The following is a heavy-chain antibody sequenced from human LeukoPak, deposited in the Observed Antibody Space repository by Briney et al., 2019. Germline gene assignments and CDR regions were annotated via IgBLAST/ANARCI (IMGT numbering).Heavy chain of an antibody. CDR2: IKSKADGGTT. CDR1: GFTFINAW. V-gene: IGHV3-15*01. J-gene: IGHJ4*02. D-gene: IGHD5-24*01. Sequence: SGGSLRLSCAASGFTFINAWMTWVRQVPGKGLEWVGRIKSKADGGTTDYAAPVTGRFTISRDDSKDTLFLQMDSLKTEDTAVYYCITAQMNANGYFSFDYWGQGALVAVSS. CDR3: ITAQMNANGYFSFDY.